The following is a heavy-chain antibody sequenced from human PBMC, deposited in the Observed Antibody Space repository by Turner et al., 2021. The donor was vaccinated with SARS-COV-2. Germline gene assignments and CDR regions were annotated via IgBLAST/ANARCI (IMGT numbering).Heavy chain of an antibody. CDR2: FDPEDAET. D-gene: IGHD2-21*02. CDR1: GYTLTALS. Sequence: QVQLVQSGAEVKKPGASVKVSCKVSGYTLTALSMHWVRQAPGKGLEWMGGFDPEDAETIYAQKFQGRVTMTEDTSTDTAYMELSSLRSEDTAVYYCATGYAYCGGDCSIDYWGQGTLVTVSS. V-gene: IGHV1-24*01. J-gene: IGHJ4*02. CDR3: ATGYAYCGGDCSIDY.